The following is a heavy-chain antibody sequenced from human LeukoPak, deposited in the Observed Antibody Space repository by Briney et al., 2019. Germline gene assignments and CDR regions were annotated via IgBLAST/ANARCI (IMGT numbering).Heavy chain of an antibody. Sequence: SETLSLTCTVSGGSISSYYWSWIRQSAGKGLEWIGRIYSSGSTNYNPSFESRVTMSVDTSKNQLSLKLKSVTAADTAVYYCARTLDKDSSSAPYYYYMDVWGKGTTVTVSS. V-gene: IGHV4-4*07. J-gene: IGHJ6*03. CDR1: GGSISSYY. CDR3: ARTLDKDSSSAPYYYYMDV. D-gene: IGHD6-13*01. CDR2: IYSSGST.